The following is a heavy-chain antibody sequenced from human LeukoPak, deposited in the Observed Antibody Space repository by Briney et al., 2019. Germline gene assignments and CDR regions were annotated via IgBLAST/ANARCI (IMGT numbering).Heavy chain of an antibody. CDR1: GFTFSSYS. CDR2: ISSSSSTI. D-gene: IGHD3-10*01. Sequence: GGSLRLSCAASGFTFSSYSMNWVRQAPGKGLEWVSYISSSSSTIYYADSVKGRFTISRDNANNSLYLQMNSLRAEDTAIYYCARDGILWFGDVGYFDLWGRGTLVTVSS. CDR3: ARDGILWFGDVGYFDL. V-gene: IGHV3-48*01. J-gene: IGHJ2*01.